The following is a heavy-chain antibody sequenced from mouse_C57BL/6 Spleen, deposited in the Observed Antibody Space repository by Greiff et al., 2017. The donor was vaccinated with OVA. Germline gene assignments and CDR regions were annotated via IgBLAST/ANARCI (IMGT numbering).Heavy chain of an antibody. Sequence: VQLQQSGPELVKPGASVKISCKASGYTFTDYYMNWVKQSHGKSLEWIGDINPNNGGTSYNQKFKGKATLTVDKSSSTAYMELRSLTSEDSAVYYCARTDDYVPFDYWGQGTTLTVSS. D-gene: IGHD2-4*01. CDR3: ARTDDYVPFDY. CDR1: GYTFTDYY. V-gene: IGHV1-26*01. J-gene: IGHJ2*01. CDR2: INPNNGGT.